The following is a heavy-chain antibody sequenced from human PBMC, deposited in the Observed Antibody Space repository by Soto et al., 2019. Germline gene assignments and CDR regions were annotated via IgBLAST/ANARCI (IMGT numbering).Heavy chain of an antibody. CDR2: IYYSGNS. D-gene: IGHD6-19*01. CDR1: GGSIITSRYY. Sequence: SETLSLTCTVSGGSIITSRYYWAWIRQPPGKGLEWIGSIYYSGNSYYNPSLKSRVTISVDTSKNQFSLKLRSVTAADTAVYYCARHSYSSGWWVDSWGQGTLVTVSS. J-gene: IGHJ4*02. CDR3: ARHSYSSGWWVDS. V-gene: IGHV4-39*01.